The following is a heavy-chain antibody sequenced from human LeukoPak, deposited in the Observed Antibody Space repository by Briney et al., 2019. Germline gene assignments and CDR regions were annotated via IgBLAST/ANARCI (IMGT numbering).Heavy chain of an antibody. CDR3: ARDRRGGGGPFNWFDP. CDR1: GGSISSSSYY. J-gene: IGHJ5*02. V-gene: IGHV4-39*07. D-gene: IGHD2-21*01. Sequence: SETLSLTCTVSGGSISSSSYYWGWIRQPPGKELEWIGSIYYSGSTYYNPSLKSRVTISVDTSKNQFSLKLSSVTAADTAVYYCARDRRGGGGPFNWFDPWGQGTLVTVSS. CDR2: IYYSGST.